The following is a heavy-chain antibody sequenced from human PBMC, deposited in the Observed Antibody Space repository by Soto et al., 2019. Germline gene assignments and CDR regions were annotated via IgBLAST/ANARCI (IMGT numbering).Heavy chain of an antibody. CDR3: ARGHDYGDYFDY. Sequence: GASVKVSCKASGYTFTSYDINWVRQATGQGLEWMGWMDPNSGNTGYAQKFQGRVTMTRNTSISTAYMELSSLRSEDTAVYYCARGHDYGDYFDYWGQGTPVTVSS. CDR2: MDPNSGNT. J-gene: IGHJ4*02. D-gene: IGHD4-17*01. CDR1: GYTFTSYD. V-gene: IGHV1-8*01.